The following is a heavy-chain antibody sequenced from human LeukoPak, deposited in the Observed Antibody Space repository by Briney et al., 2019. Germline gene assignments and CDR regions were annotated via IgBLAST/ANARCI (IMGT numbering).Heavy chain of an antibody. CDR3: ARDYVWGSSESDY. D-gene: IGHD7-27*01. V-gene: IGHV3-15*01. CDR1: GFTFSNAW. J-gene: IGHJ4*02. Sequence: PGGSLRLSCAASGFTFSNAWMSWVRQAPGKGLEWVGRIKSKTDGGTTDYAAPVKGRFTISRDDSKNTLYLQMNSLRVEDTAIYYCARDYVWGSSESDYWGQGTLVTVSS. CDR2: IKSKTDGGTT.